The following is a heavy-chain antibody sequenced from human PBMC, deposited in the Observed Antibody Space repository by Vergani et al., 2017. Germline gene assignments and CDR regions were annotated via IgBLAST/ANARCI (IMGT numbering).Heavy chain of an antibody. CDR2: INHSGST. Sequence: QVQLQQWGAGLLKPSETLSLTCAVYGGSFSGYYWSWIRQPPGKGLEWIGEINHSGSTNYKPSLKSRVTISVDTSKNQFSLKLSAVTAADTAVYYCARGWSSRSSSWYPWGQGTLVTVSS. V-gene: IGHV4-34*01. J-gene: IGHJ5*02. D-gene: IGHD6-13*01. CDR1: GGSFSGYY. CDR3: ARGWSSRSSSWYP.